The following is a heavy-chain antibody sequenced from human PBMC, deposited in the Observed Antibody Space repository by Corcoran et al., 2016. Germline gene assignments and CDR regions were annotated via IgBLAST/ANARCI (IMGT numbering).Heavy chain of an antibody. CDR1: GGTFSSYA. V-gene: IGHV1-69*06. D-gene: IGHD6-19*01. Sequence: QVQLVQSGAEVKNPGSSVKVSCKASGGTFSSYAISWVRQAPGQGLERMGGIIPIFGTANYAQKFQGRVTITADKSTSTAYMELSSLRPEDTAVFYCAGEGKSRTESSGWYGYYWGQGTLVTVSS. J-gene: IGHJ4*02. CDR3: AGEGKSRTESSGWYGYY. CDR2: IIPIFGTA.